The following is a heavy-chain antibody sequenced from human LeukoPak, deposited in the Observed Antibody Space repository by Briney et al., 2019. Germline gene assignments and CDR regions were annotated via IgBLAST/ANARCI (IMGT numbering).Heavy chain of an antibody. CDR3: ARDPGRVVRGVIIYAFDI. V-gene: IGHV4-4*07. CDR1: GGSISSYY. J-gene: IGHJ3*02. D-gene: IGHD3-10*01. CDR2: IYTSGST. Sequence: SETLSLTCTVPGGSISSYYWSWIRQPAGKGLEWIGRIYTSGSTNYKPSLKSRVTISVDTSKNQFSLKLSSVTAADTAVYYCARDPGRVVRGVIIYAFDIWGQGTMVTVSS.